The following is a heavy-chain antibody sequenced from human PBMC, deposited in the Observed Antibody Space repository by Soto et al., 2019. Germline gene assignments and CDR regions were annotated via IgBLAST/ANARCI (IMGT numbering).Heavy chain of an antibody. Sequence: GGSLRLSCTASGFTFNKFAMTWVRQAPGKGLEWVSGISGSGETTYYADSVKGRFTISRDNSKNTLYLQMNSLRDEDTAVFYCAKVGGYCIGTNCYNYYFMDVWGKGTTVTVSS. D-gene: IGHD2-2*02. CDR2: ISGSGETT. CDR3: AKVGGYCIGTNCYNYYFMDV. CDR1: GFTFNKFA. V-gene: IGHV3-23*01. J-gene: IGHJ6*03.